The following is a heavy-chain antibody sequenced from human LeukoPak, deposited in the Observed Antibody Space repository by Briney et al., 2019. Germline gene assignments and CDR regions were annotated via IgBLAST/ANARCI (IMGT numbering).Heavy chain of an antibody. CDR2: IYYSGST. D-gene: IGHD3-10*01. V-gene: IGHV4-30-4*01. CDR3: ASDMVRGVMVHAFDI. CDR1: GGSISSGDYY. Sequence: SETLSLTCTVSGGSISSGDYYWSWIRQPPGKGLEWIGYIYYSGSTYYNPSPKSRVTISVDTSKNQFSLKLSSVTAADTAVYYCASDMVRGVMVHAFDIWGQGTMVTVSS. J-gene: IGHJ3*02.